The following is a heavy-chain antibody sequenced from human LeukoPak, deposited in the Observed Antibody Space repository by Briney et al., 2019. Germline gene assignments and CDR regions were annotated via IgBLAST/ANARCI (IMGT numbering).Heavy chain of an antibody. CDR2: MNPNSGNT. D-gene: IGHD3-10*01. J-gene: IGHJ6*02. CDR3: ARLIGGSGGYYKFYYYYGMDV. V-gene: IGHV1-8*01. CDR1: GYTFTSYD. Sequence: ASVKVSCKASGYTFTSYDINWVRQATGQGLEWMGWMNPNSGNTGYAQKFQGRVTMTRNTSISTAYMELSSLRSEDTAVYYCARLIGGSGGYYKFYYYYGMDVWGQGTTVTVSS.